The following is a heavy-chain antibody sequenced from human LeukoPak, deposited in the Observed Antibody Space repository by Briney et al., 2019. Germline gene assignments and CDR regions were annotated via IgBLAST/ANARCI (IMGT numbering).Heavy chain of an antibody. Sequence: SETLSLTCAVPGYSISSGYYWGWIRQPPGKGLEWIGSIYHSGSTYYNPSLKSRVTISVDTSKNQFSLKLSSVTAADTAVYYCAGIAADNSVDPWGQGTLVTVSS. CDR1: GYSISSGYY. CDR3: AGIAADNSVDP. CDR2: IYHSGST. J-gene: IGHJ5*02. D-gene: IGHD6-13*01. V-gene: IGHV4-38-2*01.